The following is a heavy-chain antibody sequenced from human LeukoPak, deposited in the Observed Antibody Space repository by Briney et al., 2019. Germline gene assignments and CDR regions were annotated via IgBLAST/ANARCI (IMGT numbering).Heavy chain of an antibody. J-gene: IGHJ5*02. Sequence: SVKVSCKASGGTFNSYAISWVRQAPGQGLEWMGGIIPIFGTANYAQKFQGRVTITADESTSTAYMELSSLRSEDTAVYYCARGGTMVRGVPVHNWFDPWGQGTLVTVSS. V-gene: IGHV1-69*13. CDR2: IIPIFGTA. D-gene: IGHD3-10*01. CDR1: GGTFNSYA. CDR3: ARGGTMVRGVPVHNWFDP.